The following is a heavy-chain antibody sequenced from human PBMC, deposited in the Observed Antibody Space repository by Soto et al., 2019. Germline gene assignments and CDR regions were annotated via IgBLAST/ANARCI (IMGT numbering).Heavy chain of an antibody. CDR1: GFTFSRFG. J-gene: IGHJ6*02. V-gene: IGHV3-30*18. Sequence: QVQLVESGGGVVHPGRSLRLSCAASGFTFSRFGIHWVRQAPGKGLEWVAVVSYDGSLKYYADSVKGRFTISRHNSKNTLYLQMNILRPEDTALYYCAKDSDQLLFAYYYHGMDVWGQGTTVTVSS. CDR3: AKDSDQLLFAYYYHGMDV. CDR2: VSYDGSLK. D-gene: IGHD2-2*01.